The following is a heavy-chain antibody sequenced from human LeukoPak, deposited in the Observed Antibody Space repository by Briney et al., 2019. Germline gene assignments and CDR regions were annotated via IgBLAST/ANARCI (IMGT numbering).Heavy chain of an antibody. CDR3: ARCLYYFDY. J-gene: IGHJ4*02. Sequence: PSETLSLTCAVYGGSFSGYYWSWIRQPPGKGLEWIGRIYTSGSTNYNPSLKSRVTMSVDTTKNQFSLKLSSVTAADTAVYYCARCLYYFDYWGQGTLVTVSS. V-gene: IGHV4-59*10. CDR1: GGSFSGYY. CDR2: IYTSGST.